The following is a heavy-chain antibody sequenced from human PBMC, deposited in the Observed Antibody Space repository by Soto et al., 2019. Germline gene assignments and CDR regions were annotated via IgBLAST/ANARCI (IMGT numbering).Heavy chain of an antibody. CDR1: GFTFSNYA. D-gene: IGHD3-3*01. CDR2: ISSDGHHK. Sequence: QVQLMESGGDVVQPGRSLRLSGAASGFTFSNYAMHWVRQPPGRGLEWVAVISSDGHHKYYADSVKGRFTISRDNSKDTLYLQMNSLRPEDTAVYFWAIGFVVVVKQDWFDPWGQGTLVTVSS. V-gene: IGHV3-30-3*01. J-gene: IGHJ5*02. CDR3: AIGFVVVVKQDWFDP.